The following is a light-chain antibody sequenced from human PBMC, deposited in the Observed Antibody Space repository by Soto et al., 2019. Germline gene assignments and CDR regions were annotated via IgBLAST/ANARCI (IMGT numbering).Light chain of an antibody. CDR2: DAS. Sequence: AIRMTQSPSSFSASTGDRVTITFRASHGISSYLAWYQQKPVKAPKLLIYDASTLQSGVPSRFSGSGSGTDFTLTISCLQSEDFATYYCQQYYSYPHTFGKGTKVKIK. CDR1: HGISSY. V-gene: IGKV1-8*01. CDR3: QQYYSYPHT. J-gene: IGKJ1*01.